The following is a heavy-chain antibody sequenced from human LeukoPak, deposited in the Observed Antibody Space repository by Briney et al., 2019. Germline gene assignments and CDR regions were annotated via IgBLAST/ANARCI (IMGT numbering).Heavy chain of an antibody. V-gene: IGHV4-59*08. CDR1: GGSISSYY. CDR3: ARHSITMVRPAYYFDY. J-gene: IGHJ4*02. Sequence: SETPSLTCTVSGGSISSYYWSWIRQPPGKGLEWIGYIYYSGSTNYNPSLKSRVTISVDTSKNQFSLKLSSVTAADTAVYYCARHSITMVRPAYYFDYWGQGTLVTVSS. CDR2: IYYSGST. D-gene: IGHD3-10*01.